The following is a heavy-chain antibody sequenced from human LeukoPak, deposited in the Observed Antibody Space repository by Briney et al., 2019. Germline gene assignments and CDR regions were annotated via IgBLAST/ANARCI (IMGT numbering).Heavy chain of an antibody. Sequence: ASVKASCKASGYTFTNYAFSWVRQAPGQGLEWMGWINTNNGNTNYVKRLQGRVTMTTDTSTSTAYMELRSLRSDDTAVYYCAREREETYGSGSYTFDHWGQGTLVTVSS. J-gene: IGHJ4*02. D-gene: IGHD3-10*01. V-gene: IGHV1-18*01. CDR1: GYTFTNYA. CDR2: INTNNGNT. CDR3: AREREETYGSGSYTFDH.